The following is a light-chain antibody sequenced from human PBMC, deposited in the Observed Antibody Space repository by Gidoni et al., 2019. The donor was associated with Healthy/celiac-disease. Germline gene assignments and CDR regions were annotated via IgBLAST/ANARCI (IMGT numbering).Light chain of an antibody. CDR1: QSISSY. Sequence: DIQLSQSPSSLSASVGDRVPITCPASQSISSYLNWYQQKPGKAPKLLIYAASSVQSGVPSRFSGSGSGTDITLTISSLQAEDVANYYCQQSYSTPLTFGPGTKVDIK. CDR3: QQSYSTPLT. J-gene: IGKJ3*01. V-gene: IGKV1-39*01. CDR2: AAS.